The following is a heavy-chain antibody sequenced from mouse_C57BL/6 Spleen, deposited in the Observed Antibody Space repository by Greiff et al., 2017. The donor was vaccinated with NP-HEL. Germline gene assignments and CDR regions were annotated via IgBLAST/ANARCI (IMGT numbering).Heavy chain of an antibody. CDR2: IYPGDGDT. Sequence: QVQLKQSGPELVKPGASVKISCKASGYAFSSSWMNWVKQRPGKGLEWIGRIYPGDGDTNYNGKFKGKATLTADKSSSTAYMQLSSLTSEDSAVYFCARSGELGRGYWGQGTTLTVSS. J-gene: IGHJ2*01. V-gene: IGHV1-82*01. CDR1: GYAFSSSW. D-gene: IGHD4-1*01. CDR3: ARSGELGRGY.